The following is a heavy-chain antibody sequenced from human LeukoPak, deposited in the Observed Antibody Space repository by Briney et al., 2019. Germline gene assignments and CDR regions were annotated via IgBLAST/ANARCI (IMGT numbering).Heavy chain of an antibody. CDR3: TVDCSSTSCYLSGGD. J-gene: IGHJ4*02. V-gene: IGHV3-73*01. CDR2: IRSKANSYAT. CDR1: GFTFSGSA. Sequence: AGGSLRLSCAASGFTFSGSAMHWVRQASGKGLEWVGRIRSKANSYATAYPASVKGRFTISRDDSKNTAYLQMNSLKTEDTAVYYCTVDCSSTSCYLSGGDWGQGTLVTVSS. D-gene: IGHD2-2*01.